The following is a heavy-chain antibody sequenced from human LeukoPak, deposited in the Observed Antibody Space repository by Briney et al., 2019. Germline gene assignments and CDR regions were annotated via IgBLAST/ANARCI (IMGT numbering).Heavy chain of an antibody. V-gene: IGHV3-33*01. CDR1: GFTFSSYG. CDR3: VRDYDFYSIDF. D-gene: IGHD2-21*02. CDR2: IWYDGSNK. J-gene: IGHJ4*02. Sequence: PGRSLRLSCAASGFTFSSYGMHWVRQAPGKGLEWVAVIWYDGSNKYYADSVKGRFTISRDNSKNTLYLQMNSLRAEDTAVYYCVRDYDFYSIDFWGQGTLVTVSS.